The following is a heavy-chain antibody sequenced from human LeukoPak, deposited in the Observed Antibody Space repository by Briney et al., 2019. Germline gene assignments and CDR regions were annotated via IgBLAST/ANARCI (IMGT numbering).Heavy chain of an antibody. V-gene: IGHV3-30*18. Sequence: PGGSLRLSCAASGFTFSSYGIHWVRQAPGKGLEWVALISYDGSNKYYADSVKGRFTISRDNAKNSLYLQMNSLRAEDTAVYYCANEIRPNDYWGQGTQVTVSS. CDR3: ANEIRPNDY. CDR1: GFTFSSYG. D-gene: IGHD4-17*01. J-gene: IGHJ4*02. CDR2: ISYDGSNK.